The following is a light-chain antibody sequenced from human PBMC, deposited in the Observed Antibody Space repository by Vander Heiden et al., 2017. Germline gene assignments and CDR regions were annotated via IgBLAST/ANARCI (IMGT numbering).Light chain of an antibody. Sequence: QSALTQPTSTSGSPGRSITIPCTGTSSDVGADNYVSWYQQHPGKAPNLVIYEVNKRPSGVPHRFSGSKSGNAASLTVSGLQAEDEADFYCSSYAGRYSWVFGGGTKLTVL. J-gene: IGLJ3*02. CDR1: SSDVGADNY. CDR2: EVN. CDR3: SSYAGRYSWV. V-gene: IGLV2-8*01.